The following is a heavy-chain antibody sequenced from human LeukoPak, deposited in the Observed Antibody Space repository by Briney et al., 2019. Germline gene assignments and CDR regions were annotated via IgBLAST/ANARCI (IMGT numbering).Heavy chain of an antibody. CDR1: GFTFSSKW. J-gene: IGHJ6*03. V-gene: IGHV3-7*01. CDR2: IKYDGSEK. Sequence: GGSLRLSCAASGFTFSSKWMSWVRQAPGKGLEWVANIKYDGSEKYYVDSVKGRFTISRDDAKNSLYLQMNSLRAEDTAVYYCARAEDYYYYMDVWGKGTTVTVSS. CDR3: ARAEDYYYYMDV.